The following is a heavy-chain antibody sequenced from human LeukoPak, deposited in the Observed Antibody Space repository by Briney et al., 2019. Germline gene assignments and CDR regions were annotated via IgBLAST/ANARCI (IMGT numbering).Heavy chain of an antibody. V-gene: IGHV1-46*01. Sequence: ASVKVSCKASGGTFSSYAISWVRQAPGQGLEWMGIINPSGGSTSYAQKFQGRVTMTRDTSTSTVYMELSSLRSEDTAVYYCARVVRLAGGSGYDECFDYWGQGTLVTVSS. CDR2: INPSGGST. CDR1: GGTFSSYA. D-gene: IGHD5-12*01. J-gene: IGHJ4*02. CDR3: ARVVRLAGGSGYDECFDY.